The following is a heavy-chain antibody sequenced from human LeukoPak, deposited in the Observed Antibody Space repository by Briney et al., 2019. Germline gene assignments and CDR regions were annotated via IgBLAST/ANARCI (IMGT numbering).Heavy chain of an antibody. J-gene: IGHJ4*02. CDR3: AKDLAAADQGDDY. Sequence: GGSLRLSCAASGFTFDDYGMHWVRQAPGKGLEWVAVISYDGSNKYYADSVKGRFTISRDNSKNTLYLQMNSLRAEDTAVYYCAKDLAAADQGDDYWGQGTLVTVSS. D-gene: IGHD6-13*01. V-gene: IGHV3-30*18. CDR1: GFTFDDYG. CDR2: ISYDGSNK.